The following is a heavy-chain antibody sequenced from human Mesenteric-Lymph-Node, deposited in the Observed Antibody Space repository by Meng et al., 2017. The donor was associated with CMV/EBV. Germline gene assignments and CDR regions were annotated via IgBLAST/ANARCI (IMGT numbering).Heavy chain of an antibody. CDR3: ARQLELRPFDY. V-gene: IGHV5-51*01. Sequence: SGKGFGYTFASNLIAWVRQMQEEGVEWMGIVYPGASDTRYSPSFQGQVAISADRSINTAYLQWISLEASDTAMYYCARQLELRPFDYWGQGTLVTVSS. CDR1: GYTFASNL. CDR2: VYPGASDT. J-gene: IGHJ4*02. D-gene: IGHD1-7*01.